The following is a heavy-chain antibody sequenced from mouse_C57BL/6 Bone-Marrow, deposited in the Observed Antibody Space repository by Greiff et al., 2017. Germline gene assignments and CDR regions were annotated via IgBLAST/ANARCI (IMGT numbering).Heavy chain of an antibody. Sequence: VQLQQSGAELVMPGASVKLSCKASGYTFPSYWMHWVKQRPGQGLEWIGEIDPSDCYTNYNQKFKGKSTLTVDKSSSTAYMQLSSLTSEDSAVYYGARAHGLRLDDWGKGTTLTVSS. CDR3: ARAHGLRLDD. CDR1: GYTFPSYW. J-gene: IGHJ2*01. CDR2: IDPSDCYT. D-gene: IGHD2-4*01. V-gene: IGHV1-69*01.